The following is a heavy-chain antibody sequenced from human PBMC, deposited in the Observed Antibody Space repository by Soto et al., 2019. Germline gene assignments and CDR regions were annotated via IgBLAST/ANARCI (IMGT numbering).Heavy chain of an antibody. Sequence: SVKVSCKASGGTFSSYAISWVRQAPGQGLEWMGGIIPIFGTANYAQKFQGRVTITADKSTSTAYMELSSLRSEDTAVYYCATWANYYGSGSYRYYYGMDVWGQGTTVTVSS. CDR2: IIPIFGTA. D-gene: IGHD3-10*01. V-gene: IGHV1-69*06. CDR3: ATWANYYGSGSYRYYYGMDV. CDR1: GGTFSSYA. J-gene: IGHJ6*02.